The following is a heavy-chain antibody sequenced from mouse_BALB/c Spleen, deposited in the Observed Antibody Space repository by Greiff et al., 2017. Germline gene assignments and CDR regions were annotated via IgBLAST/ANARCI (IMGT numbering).Heavy chain of an antibody. CDR2: IRNKANGYTT. J-gene: IGHJ3*01. Sequence: EVKLVESGGGLVQPGGSLRLSCATSGFTFTDYYMSWVRQPPGKALEWLGFIRNKANGYTTEYSASVKGRFTISRDNSQSILYLQMNTLRAEDSATYYCARESITTVPFAYWGQGTLVTVSA. CDR3: ARESITTVPFAY. D-gene: IGHD1-1*01. CDR1: GFTFTDYY. V-gene: IGHV7-3*02.